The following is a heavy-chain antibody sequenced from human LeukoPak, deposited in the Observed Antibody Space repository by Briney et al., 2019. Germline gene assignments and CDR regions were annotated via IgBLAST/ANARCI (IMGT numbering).Heavy chain of an antibody. Sequence: AGGSLRLSCAASGFTFSSYGMHWVRQAPGKGLEWVSVIYSGGSTYYADSVKGRFTISRDNSKNTLYLQMNSLRAEDTAVYYCARTLDYGDYFDYWGQGTLVTVSS. J-gene: IGHJ4*02. CDR2: IYSGGST. D-gene: IGHD4-17*01. CDR1: GFTFSSYG. V-gene: IGHV3-53*01. CDR3: ARTLDYGDYFDY.